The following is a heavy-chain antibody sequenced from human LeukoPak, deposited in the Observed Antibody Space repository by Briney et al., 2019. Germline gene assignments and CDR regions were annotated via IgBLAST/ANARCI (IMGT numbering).Heavy chain of an antibody. D-gene: IGHD6-13*01. V-gene: IGHV1-2*02. Sequence: GASVKVSCKASGYTFTGYYMHWVRQAPGQGLEWMGWINPNSGGTNYAQKFQGRVTMTRDTSISTAYMDLSRLRSDDTAVYYCARAIAAAARADYWGQGTLVTVSS. CDR3: ARAIAAAARADY. CDR1: GYTFTGYY. CDR2: INPNSGGT. J-gene: IGHJ4*02.